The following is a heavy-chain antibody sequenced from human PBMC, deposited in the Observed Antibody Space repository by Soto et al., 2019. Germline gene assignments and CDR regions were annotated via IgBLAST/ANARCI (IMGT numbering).Heavy chain of an antibody. V-gene: IGHV3-23*01. J-gene: IGHJ4*02. D-gene: IGHD3-10*01. CDR1: GFTFSSYV. CDR2: ISGSGGST. CDR3: AKDSAIGVIGRGFDY. Sequence: EVQLLESGGGLVQPGGSLRLSCAASGFTFSSYVMSWVRQAPGKGLEWVSAISGSGGSTYYADSVKGRFTISRDNSKNTLYLQMNSLRAEDTAVYYCAKDSAIGVIGRGFDYWGQGTLVTVSS.